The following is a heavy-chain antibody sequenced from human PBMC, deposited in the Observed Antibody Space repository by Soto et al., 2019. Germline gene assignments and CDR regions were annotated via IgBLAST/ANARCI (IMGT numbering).Heavy chain of an antibody. CDR1: GGSISSGGYY. J-gene: IGHJ4*02. D-gene: IGHD6-19*01. CDR2: IYYSGST. Sequence: PSETLSLTCTVSGGSISSGGYYWSWIRQHPGKGLEWIGYIYYSGSTYYNPSLKSRVTISVDTSKNQFSLKLSSVTAADTAVYYCARDRRIAVAGPYYFDYWGQGTLVTVSS. V-gene: IGHV4-31*03. CDR3: ARDRRIAVAGPYYFDY.